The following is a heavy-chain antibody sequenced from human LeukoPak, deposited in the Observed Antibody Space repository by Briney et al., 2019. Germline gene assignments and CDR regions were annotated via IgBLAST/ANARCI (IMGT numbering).Heavy chain of an antibody. V-gene: IGHV1-46*01. J-gene: IGHJ5*02. CDR1: GYTFTSYY. D-gene: IGHD2-15*01. Sequence: ASVKVSCKASGYTFTSYYMHWVRQAPGQGLEWMGIINPGGGSTSYAQKFQGRVTMTRDTSTSTVYMELSSLRSEDTAVYYCARGLEVVVAAFPNWFDPWGQGTLVTVSS. CDR2: INPGGGST. CDR3: ARGLEVVVAAFPNWFDP.